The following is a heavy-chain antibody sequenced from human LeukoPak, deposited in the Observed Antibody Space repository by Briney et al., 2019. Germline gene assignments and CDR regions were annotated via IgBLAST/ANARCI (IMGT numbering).Heavy chain of an antibody. CDR3: ARDNSGSGSYYFDY. CDR1: GFTFSSYW. V-gene: IGHV3-23*01. CDR2: ISGSGGST. Sequence: GGSLRLSCAASGFTFSSYWMSWVRQAPGKGLEWVSAISGSGGSTYYADSVKGRFTISRDNSKNTLYLQMNSLRAEDTAAYYCARDNSGSGSYYFDYWGQGTLVTVSS. D-gene: IGHD1-26*01. J-gene: IGHJ4*02.